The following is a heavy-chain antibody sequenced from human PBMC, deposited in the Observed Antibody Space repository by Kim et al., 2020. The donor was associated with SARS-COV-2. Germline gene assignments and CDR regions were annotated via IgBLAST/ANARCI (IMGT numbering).Heavy chain of an antibody. Sequence: SETLSLTCTVSGGSISSGGYYWSWIRQHPGKGLEWIGYIYYSGSTYYNPSLKSRVTISVDTSKNQFSLKLSSVTAADTAVYYCAASIVGTTCFDPWGQGTLVTVSS. CDR3: AASIVGTTCFDP. CDR1: GGSISSGGYY. D-gene: IGHD3-3*01. V-gene: IGHV4-31*03. CDR2: IYYSGST. J-gene: IGHJ5*02.